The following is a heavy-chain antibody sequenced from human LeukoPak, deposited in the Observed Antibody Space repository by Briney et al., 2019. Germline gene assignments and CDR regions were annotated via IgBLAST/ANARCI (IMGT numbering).Heavy chain of an antibody. J-gene: IGHJ4*02. CDR2: IYHSGST. CDR3: ARFHRSSCCPIDY. V-gene: IGHV4-30-2*01. CDR1: GGSISSGGYY. Sequence: PSETLSLTCTVSGGSISSGGYYWSWIRQPPGKGLEWIGYIYHSGSTYYNPSLKSRVTISVDRSKNQFSLKLSSVTAADTAVYYCARFHRSSCCPIDYWGQGTLVTVSS. D-gene: IGHD6-13*01.